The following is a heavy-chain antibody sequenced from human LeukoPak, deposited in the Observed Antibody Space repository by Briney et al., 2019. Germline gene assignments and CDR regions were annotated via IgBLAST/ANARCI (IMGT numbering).Heavy chain of an antibody. CDR1: GFTFSTYS. CDR2: ITSSSTYI. CDR3: ARNKMYYYNTSGFYFFDS. Sequence: GGSLRLSCSASGFTFSTYSMNWVRQAPGKGLEWVSAITSSSTYIYYADSVRGRFAISRGNSKNSLYLQMNGVTVEDTAVYYCARNKMYYYNTSGFYFFDSWGQGTLVTVSS. J-gene: IGHJ4*02. V-gene: IGHV3-21*01. D-gene: IGHD3-22*01.